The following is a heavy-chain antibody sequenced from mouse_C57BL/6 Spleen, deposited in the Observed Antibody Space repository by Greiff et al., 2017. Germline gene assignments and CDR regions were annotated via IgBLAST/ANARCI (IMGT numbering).Heavy chain of an antibody. J-gene: IGHJ4*01. V-gene: IGHV5-9-1*02. CDR3: TRGYDYDRAMDY. CDR1: GFTFSSYA. CDR2: ISSGGDYI. D-gene: IGHD2-4*01. Sequence: EVMLVESGEGLVKPGGSLKLSCAASGFTFSSYAMSWVRQTPEKRLEWVAYISSGGDYIYYADTVKGRFTISRDNARNTLYLQMSSLKSEDTAMYYCTRGYDYDRAMDYWGQGTSVTVSS.